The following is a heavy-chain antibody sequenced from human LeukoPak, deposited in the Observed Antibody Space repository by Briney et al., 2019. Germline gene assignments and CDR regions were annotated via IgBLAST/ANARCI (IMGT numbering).Heavy chain of an antibody. J-gene: IGHJ5*01. CDR2: INTDNCKS. CDR3: ARKGCTGDCYRFDP. Sequence: AAGKVSCKASGYTFNAYGISWVRQAPGQRPEWVGRINTDNCKSKYAQKFQGRITLITDTTTSTAFMELSSLRSDDTAVYYCARKGCTGDCYRFDPWGQGTLVTISS. CDR1: GYTFNAYG. D-gene: IGHD2-21*02. V-gene: IGHV1-18*01.